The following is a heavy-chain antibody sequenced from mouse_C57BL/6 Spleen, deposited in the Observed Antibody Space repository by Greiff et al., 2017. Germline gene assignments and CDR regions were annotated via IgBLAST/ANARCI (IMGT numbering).Heavy chain of an antibody. CDR2: IHPNSGST. V-gene: IGHV1-64*01. J-gene: IGHJ4*01. CDR1: GYTFTSYW. Sequence: QVQLQQPGAELVKPGASVKLSCKASGYTFTSYWMHWVKQRPGQGLEWIGMIHPNSGSTNYNEKFKSKATLTVYKSSSTAYMQLSSLTSEDSAVYYCARRGFITTVVAHYYAMDYWGQGTSVTVSS. CDR3: ARRGFITTVVAHYYAMDY. D-gene: IGHD1-1*01.